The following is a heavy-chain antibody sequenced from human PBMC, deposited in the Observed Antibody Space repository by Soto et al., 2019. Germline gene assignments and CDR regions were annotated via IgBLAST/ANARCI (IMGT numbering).Heavy chain of an antibody. J-gene: IGHJ5*02. V-gene: IGHV3-23*01. Sequence: EVQLLESGGGLVQPGGSLRLSCAASGFTFSSYAMSWVRQAPGKGLEWVSAISGSGGSTYYAASVKGRFTISRDNSKNTLYLQMNSLRAEDTAVYYCAKDPIARYGDLPAGDNWFDPWGQGTLVTVSS. D-gene: IGHD4-17*01. CDR2: ISGSGGST. CDR1: GFTFSSYA. CDR3: AKDPIARYGDLPAGDNWFDP.